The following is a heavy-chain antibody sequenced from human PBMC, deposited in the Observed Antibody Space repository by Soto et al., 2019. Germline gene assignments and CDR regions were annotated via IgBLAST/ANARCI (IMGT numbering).Heavy chain of an antibody. CDR1: GFTFSSYS. D-gene: IGHD3-16*01. J-gene: IGHJ4*02. CDR2: ISSSSSTI. CDR3: ARDPLYVVDY. Sequence: WRSLRLSCAASGFTFSSYSMNWVRQAPGKGLEWVSYISSSSSTIYYADSVKGRFTISRDNAKNSLYLQMNSLRAEDTAVDYCARDPLYVVDYWGQGTLVTVSS. V-gene: IGHV3-48*01.